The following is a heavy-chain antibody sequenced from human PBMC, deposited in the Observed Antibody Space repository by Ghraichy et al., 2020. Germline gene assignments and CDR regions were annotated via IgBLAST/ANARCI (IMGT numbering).Heavy chain of an antibody. V-gene: IGHV3-13*04. J-gene: IGHJ6*03. Sequence: AGSLRLSCAASGFTFSSYDMHWVRQATGKGLEWVSAIGTAGDTYYPGSVKGRFTISRENAKNSLYLQMNSLRAGDTAVYYCARGTGAARLLDYYYMDVWGKGTTVTVSS. CDR1: GFTFSSYD. D-gene: IGHD6-6*01. CDR2: IGTAGDT. CDR3: ARGTGAARLLDYYYMDV.